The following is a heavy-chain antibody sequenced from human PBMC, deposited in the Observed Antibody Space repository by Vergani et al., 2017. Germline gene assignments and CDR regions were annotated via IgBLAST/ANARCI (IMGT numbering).Heavy chain of an antibody. CDR3: ARDLRLLYNQFDP. CDR1: GFTFNQYG. J-gene: IGHJ5*02. V-gene: IGHV3-33*01. Sequence: QVQLVESGGGVVQPGRSLRLSCAASGFTFNQYGMHWVRQAPGKWLEWVAVTWYDGNNKQYADSVKGRFTISRDNSKSTMYLQMNSLRDEDTGVYYCARDLRLLYNQFDPWGQGTLVTVSS. CDR2: TWYDGNNK. D-gene: IGHD1-14*01.